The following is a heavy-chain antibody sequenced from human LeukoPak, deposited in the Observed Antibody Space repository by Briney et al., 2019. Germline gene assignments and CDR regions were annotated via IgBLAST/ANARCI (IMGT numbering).Heavy chain of an antibody. CDR3: ARGRFFSYYESSGYKRDAFDI. CDR2: INHSGST. V-gene: IGHV4-34*01. Sequence: SETLSLTCAVYGGSFSGYYWSWIRQPPGRGLEWIGEINHSGSTNYNPSLKSRVTISVDTSKNQFSLKLSSVTAADTAVYYCARGRFFSYYESSGYKRDAFDIWGQGTMVTVSS. J-gene: IGHJ3*02. D-gene: IGHD3-22*01. CDR1: GGSFSGYY.